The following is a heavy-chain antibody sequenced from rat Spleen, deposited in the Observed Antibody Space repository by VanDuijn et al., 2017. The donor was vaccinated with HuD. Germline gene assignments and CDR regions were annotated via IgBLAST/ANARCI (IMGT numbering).Heavy chain of an antibody. J-gene: IGHJ3*01. CDR3: ARHGQDQLRGSYWFAY. Sequence: EVQLVESGGGLVQPGRSLKLSCAASGFTFSDYYMAWVRQAPTKGLEWVATISSDGGRNFYRDSVKGRFTISRDNTKNTQYLQMDSLRSEDTATYYCARHGQDQLRGSYWFAYWGQGTLVTVSS. CDR2: ISSDGGRN. V-gene: IGHV5-29*01. D-gene: IGHD1-11*01. CDR1: GFTFSDYY.